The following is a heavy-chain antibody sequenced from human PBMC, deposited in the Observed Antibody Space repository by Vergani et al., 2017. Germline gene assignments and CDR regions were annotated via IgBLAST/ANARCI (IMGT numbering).Heavy chain of an antibody. CDR3: ARRIDTIFGVVIPYYYGMDV. CDR2: IYYSGST. D-gene: IGHD3-3*01. Sequence: QLQLQESGPGLVKPSETLSLTCTVSGGSISSSSYYWGWIRQPPGKGLEWIGSIYYSGSTYYNPSLKSRATISVDTSKNPFSLKLSSVTAADTAVYYCARRIDTIFGVVIPYYYGMDVWGQGTTVTVSS. J-gene: IGHJ6*02. CDR1: GGSISSSSYY. V-gene: IGHV4-39*07.